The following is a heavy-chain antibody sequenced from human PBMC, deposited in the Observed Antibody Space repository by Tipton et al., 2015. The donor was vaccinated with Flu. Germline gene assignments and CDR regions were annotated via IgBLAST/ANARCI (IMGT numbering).Heavy chain of an antibody. V-gene: IGHV4-39*01. CDR3: ARLYCGGDCYRFYYYYYMDV. D-gene: IGHD2-21*01. Sequence: TLSLTCTVSGGSISSSSYYWGWIRQPPGKGLEWIGSIYYSGSTYYNPSLKSRVTISVDTSKNQFSLKLSSVTAADTAVYYCARLYCGGDCYRFYYYYYMDVWGKGTTVTVSS. CDR1: GGSISSSSYY. CDR2: IYYSGST. J-gene: IGHJ6*03.